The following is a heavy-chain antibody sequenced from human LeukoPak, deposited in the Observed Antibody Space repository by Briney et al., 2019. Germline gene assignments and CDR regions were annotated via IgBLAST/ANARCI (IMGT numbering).Heavy chain of an antibody. CDR1: GFTFSSYN. J-gene: IGHJ4*02. CDR2: ITSGSSYI. Sequence: PGGSLRLSCAASGFTFSSYNMNWVRQGPGKGLEWVSPITSGSSYIFYADSVKGRFTISRDNAKNSLYLQMDSLRAEDTAVYYCARYSGTYRDYWGQGTLVTVSS. V-gene: IGHV3-21*01. CDR3: ARYSGTYRDY. D-gene: IGHD1-26*01.